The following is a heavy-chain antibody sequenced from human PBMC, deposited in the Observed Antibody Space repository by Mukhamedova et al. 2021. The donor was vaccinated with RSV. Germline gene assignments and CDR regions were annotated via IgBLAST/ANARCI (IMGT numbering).Heavy chain of an antibody. Sequence: YWIGWVRQMPGKGLEWMGSIYPADSDTRYSPSFQGQVTISADKSISTAYLQWSSLKASDTAMYFCSTEGSVGGRDDYVYYFDYW. CDR2: IYPADSDT. J-gene: IGHJ4*01. D-gene: IGHD3-16*01. CDR1: YW. V-gene: IGHV5-51*01. CDR3: STEGSVGGRDDYVYYFDY.